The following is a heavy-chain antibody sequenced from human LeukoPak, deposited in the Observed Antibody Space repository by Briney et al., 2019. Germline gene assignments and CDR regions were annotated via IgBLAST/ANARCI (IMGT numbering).Heavy chain of an antibody. CDR1: GSIFTSYW. CDR2: IYPGDSDT. V-gene: IGHV5-51*01. J-gene: IGHJ4*02. Sequence: GESLKISCQGSGSIFTSYWIGWVRPLPGKGLEWMGIIYPGDSDTRYSPSFQGQVTISADKSISTAYMQWSSLKASDTAMYYCARYELGHFDYWGQGTLVTVSS. D-gene: IGHD7-27*01. CDR3: ARYELGHFDY.